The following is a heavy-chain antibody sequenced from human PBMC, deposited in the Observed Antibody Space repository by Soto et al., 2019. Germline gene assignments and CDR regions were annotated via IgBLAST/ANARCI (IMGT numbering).Heavy chain of an antibody. J-gene: IGHJ6*02. CDR2: MNPNSGNT. D-gene: IGHD3-9*01. Sequence: ASVKVSCKASGYTFTSYDINWVRQATGQGLEWMGWMNPNSGNTGYAQKFQGRVTMTRNTSISTAYMELSSLRSEDTAVYYCARGGKYYDILTGYFPTFYGMDVWGQGTTVTVSS. V-gene: IGHV1-8*01. CDR3: ARGGKYYDILTGYFPTFYGMDV. CDR1: GYTFTSYD.